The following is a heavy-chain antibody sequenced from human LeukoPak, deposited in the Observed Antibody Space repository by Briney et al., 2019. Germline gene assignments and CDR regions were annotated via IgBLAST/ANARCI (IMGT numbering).Heavy chain of an antibody. V-gene: IGHV4-61*01. J-gene: IGHJ4*02. CDR1: GGSVSSGNYY. Sequence: SETLSLTCTVSGGSVSSGNYYWGWIRQPPGKGLEWIGYIYYSGSTNYDPSLKSRVTISLDTSKNQFSLKVSSVTAADTAVYYCARVYCSSTSCYYFDYWGQGTLVTVSS. D-gene: IGHD2-2*01. CDR3: ARVYCSSTSCYYFDY. CDR2: IYYSGST.